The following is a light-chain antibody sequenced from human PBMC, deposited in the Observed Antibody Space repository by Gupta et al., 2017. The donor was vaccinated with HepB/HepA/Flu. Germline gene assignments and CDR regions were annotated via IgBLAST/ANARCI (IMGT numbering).Light chain of an antibody. J-gene: IGLJ2*01. CDR1: KLGDKY. Sequence: SYELTQPPSVSVSPGQTASITCSGDKLGDKYACWYQQKPGQSPVLVIYQDSKRPSGIPERFSGSNSGNTAPLTISGTQAMDEADYYCQAWDSSIDVVFGGGTKLTGL. V-gene: IGLV3-1*01. CDR2: QDS. CDR3: QAWDSSIDVV.